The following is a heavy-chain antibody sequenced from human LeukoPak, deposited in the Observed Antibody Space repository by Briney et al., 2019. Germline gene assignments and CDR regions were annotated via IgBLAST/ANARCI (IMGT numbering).Heavy chain of an antibody. V-gene: IGHV3-48*02. CDR1: GXAFSTYG. J-gene: IGHJ4*02. CDR3: ARRLSGSYLDY. D-gene: IGHD3-10*01. Sequence: GGSLRLSCAASGXAFSTYGMNWVRQAPGKGLEWVSYITSRSTIYYADSVRGRFTISRDNVKNSLYLEMSSLRDDDTAVYYCARRLSGSYLDYWGQGTLVTVSS. CDR2: ITSRSTI.